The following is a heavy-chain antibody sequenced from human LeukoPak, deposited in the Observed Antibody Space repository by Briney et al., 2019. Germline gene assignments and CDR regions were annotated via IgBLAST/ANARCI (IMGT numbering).Heavy chain of an antibody. Sequence: GGSLRLSCAASGFTFSSYGMHWVRQAPGKGLEWVAFIRYDGSNKYYADSVKGRFTISRDNSKITLYLQMNSLRAEDTAVYYCAKDAMVAAHFDYWGQGTLVTVSS. V-gene: IGHV3-30*02. CDR2: IRYDGSNK. CDR1: GFTFSSYG. D-gene: IGHD2-15*01. CDR3: AKDAMVAAHFDY. J-gene: IGHJ4*02.